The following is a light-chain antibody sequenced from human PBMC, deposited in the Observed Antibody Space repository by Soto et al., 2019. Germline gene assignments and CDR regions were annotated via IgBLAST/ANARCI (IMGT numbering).Light chain of an antibody. CDR3: QQYGSSPRT. CDR1: QTVSTNY. J-gene: IGKJ2*01. V-gene: IGKV3-20*01. Sequence: EIVLTQSPGTLSLSPGERATLSCRASQTVSTNYLAWYQQKPGQAPRLLIYGASSRATGIPDRVSGSGSGTDFILTLSRLEPEDFAVYYCQQYGSSPRTFGQGTKLEIK. CDR2: GAS.